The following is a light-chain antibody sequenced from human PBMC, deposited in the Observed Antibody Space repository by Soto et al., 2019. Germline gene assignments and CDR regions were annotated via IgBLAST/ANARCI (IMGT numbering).Light chain of an antibody. CDR3: QQFDDSVT. Sequence: EIVLTQSPGTLSLSPGERATLSCRASHSVSRTYSAWYQQKPGQAPRLLMYGASDRATGTPGRFSGSGSGTDFTVTISGLEPEDSAVYYCQQFDDSVTCGQGTRLEIK. V-gene: IGKV3-20*01. CDR1: HSVSRTY. CDR2: GAS. J-gene: IGKJ5*01.